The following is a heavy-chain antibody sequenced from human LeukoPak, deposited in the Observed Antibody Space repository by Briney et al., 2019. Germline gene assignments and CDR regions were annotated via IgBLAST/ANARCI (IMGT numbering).Heavy chain of an antibody. J-gene: IGHJ5*02. D-gene: IGHD6-19*01. CDR1: GYTFTSYY. V-gene: IGHV1-46*01. CDR3: ARAGPYPDWYRAVAGPNWFDP. Sequence: ASVKVSCKASGYTFTSYYMHWVRQAPGQGLEWMGIINPSGGSTSYAQKFQGRVTMTRDTSTSTVYMELSSLRSEDTAVYYCARAGPYPDWYRAVAGPNWFDPWGQGTLATVSS. CDR2: INPSGGST.